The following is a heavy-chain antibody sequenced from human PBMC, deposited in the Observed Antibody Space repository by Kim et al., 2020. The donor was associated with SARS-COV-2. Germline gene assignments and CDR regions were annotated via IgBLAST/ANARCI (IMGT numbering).Heavy chain of an antibody. Sequence: PGGSLRLSCAASGFTFSSYAMGWVRQAPGKGLEWVSAVSGTGGTTNYADSVKGRFTISRDNSKNTLYLQMNSLRAEDTAIYYCAKEGRGYTYGLVSYFFDYWGQGTLVTVSS. J-gene: IGHJ4*02. V-gene: IGHV3-23*01. CDR1: GFTFSSYA. CDR2: VSGTGGTT. D-gene: IGHD5-18*01. CDR3: AKEGRGYTYGLVSYFFDY.